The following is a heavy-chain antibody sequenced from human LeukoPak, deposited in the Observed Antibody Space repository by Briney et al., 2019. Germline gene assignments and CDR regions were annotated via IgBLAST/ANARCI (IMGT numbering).Heavy chain of an antibody. D-gene: IGHD5-24*01. CDR2: IYTSGST. Sequence: SETLSPTCTVSGGSISSGSYYWSWIRQPAGKGLEWIGRIYTSGSTNYNPSLKSRVTISVDTSKNQFSLKLSSVTAADTAVYYCARDRLRDGYNTYYYYYMDVWGKGTTVTVSS. V-gene: IGHV4-61*02. J-gene: IGHJ6*03. CDR1: GGSISSGSYY. CDR3: ARDRLRDGYNTYYYYYMDV.